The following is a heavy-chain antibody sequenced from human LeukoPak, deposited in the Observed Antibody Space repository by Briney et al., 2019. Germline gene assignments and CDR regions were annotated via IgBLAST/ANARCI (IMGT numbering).Heavy chain of an antibody. D-gene: IGHD2-2*01. CDR1: GDRVSSNSAA. CDR3: ARGGTGYCTSRICYFDY. V-gene: IGHV6-1*01. J-gene: IGHJ4*02. CDR2: TYHRSKWSN. Sequence: SQTLSLTCAISGDRVSSNSAAWNWIRQSPSRGLEWLGRTYHRSKWSNEYAVSVKSRITINPDTSKNQFSLQLNSVTPEDTAVYYCARGGTGYCTSRICYFDYWGAGSQVTVSS.